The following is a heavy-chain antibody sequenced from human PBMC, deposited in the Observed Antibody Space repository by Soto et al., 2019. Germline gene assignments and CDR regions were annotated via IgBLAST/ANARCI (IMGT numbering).Heavy chain of an antibody. V-gene: IGHV1-3*01. J-gene: IGHJ6*02. CDR2: INAGNGNT. CDR1: GYTFTSYA. Sequence: QVQRVQSGAEVKKPGASVTLSCKASGYTFTSYALHWVRQAPGQRLEWMGWINAGNGNTKYSQKFQGRVTITRDTSASTGYMELSSLRSEDTAVYYCARDELVRYYYYVMDVWGQGTTVTVSS. D-gene: IGHD3-16*01. CDR3: ARDELVRYYYYVMDV.